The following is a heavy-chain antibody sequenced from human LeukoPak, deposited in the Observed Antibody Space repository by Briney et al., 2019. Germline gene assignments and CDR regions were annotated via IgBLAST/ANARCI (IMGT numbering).Heavy chain of an antibody. CDR2: IYHSGST. CDR3: ARVRGDYCSSTSCYRRYYYMDV. J-gene: IGHJ6*03. D-gene: IGHD2-2*02. V-gene: IGHV4-30-2*01. Sequence: SETLSLTCAVSGGSISSGGYSWSWIRQPPGKGLEWIGYIYHSGSTYYNPSLKSRVTISVDRSKNQFSLKLSSVTAADTAVYYCARVRGDYCSSTSCYRRYYYMDVWGKGTTVTVSS. CDR1: GGSISSGGYS.